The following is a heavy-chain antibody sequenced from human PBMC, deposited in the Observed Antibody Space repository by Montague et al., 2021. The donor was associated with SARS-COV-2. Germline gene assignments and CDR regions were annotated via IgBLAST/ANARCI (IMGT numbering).Heavy chain of an antibody. CDR3: ARDPQYSKSWLHTIFEN. J-gene: IGHJ4*02. Sequence: SLRLSCAASGSTFTSHPMSWVRQAPGKGLEWVSGISGSGESTYYADFVKGRFTVSRDNSKNTAHLQMNSLRAEDTAVYYCARDPQYSKSWLHTIFENWGQGTLVTVSS. V-gene: IGHV3-23*01. CDR1: GSTFTSHP. CDR2: ISGSGEST. D-gene: IGHD6-13*01.